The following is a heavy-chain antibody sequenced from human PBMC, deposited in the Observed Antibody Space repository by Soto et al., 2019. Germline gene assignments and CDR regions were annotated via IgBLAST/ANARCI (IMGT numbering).Heavy chain of an antibody. J-gene: IGHJ4*02. CDR3: ARDRWYYYDSSGYAYFDY. D-gene: IGHD3-22*01. Sequence: QVQLQESGPGLVKPSQTLSLTCTVSGGSISSGGYYWSWIRQHPGKGLEWIGYIYYSGSTYYNPSLKSRVTLSVDTSKNQFSLKLSSVPAADTAVYYCARDRWYYYDSSGYAYFDYWGQGTLVTVSS. CDR1: GGSISSGGYY. V-gene: IGHV4-31*03. CDR2: IYYSGST.